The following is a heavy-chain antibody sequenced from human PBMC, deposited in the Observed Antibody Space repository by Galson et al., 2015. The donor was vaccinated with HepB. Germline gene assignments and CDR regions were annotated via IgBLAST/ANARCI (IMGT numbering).Heavy chain of an antibody. J-gene: IGHJ4*02. CDR1: GGSVISSSHY. CDR3: VRPRYCSSATCTAAFDY. CDR2: IYYGGRGSR. V-gene: IGHV4-39*01. Sequence: LSLTCTVSGGSVISSSHYWGWIRQPPGKGLEWIGRIYYGGRGSRLYNPSLRSRITISVDPSKNQFFLKVQSVTAADTAVYYCVRPRYCSSATCTAAFDYWGQGALVTVSP. D-gene: IGHD2-2*01.